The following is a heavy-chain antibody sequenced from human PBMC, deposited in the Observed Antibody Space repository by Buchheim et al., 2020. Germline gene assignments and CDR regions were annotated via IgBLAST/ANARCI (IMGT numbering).Heavy chain of an antibody. CDR3: ASPGAAGISDYYYMDV. CDR2: FNHSGCT. D-gene: IGHD6-13*01. CDR1: GGSFSGYY. Sequence: QVQLQQWGAGLLTPSETLSLTCAVYGGSFSGYYWSWIRQPPGKGLECIGEFNHSGCTNYNPSLKSRVTISVDTSKNQFPFNVSSVTAADTAVYYCASPGAAGISDYYYMDVWGKGTT. V-gene: IGHV4-34*01. J-gene: IGHJ6*03.